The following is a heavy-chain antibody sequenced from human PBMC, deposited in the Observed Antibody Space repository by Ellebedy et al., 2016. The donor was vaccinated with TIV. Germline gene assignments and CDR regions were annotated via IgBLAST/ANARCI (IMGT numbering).Heavy chain of an antibody. V-gene: IGHV1-3*01. D-gene: IGHD6-19*01. CDR1: GYTFTSYA. J-gene: IGHJ4*02. CDR2: INAGNGNT. CDR3: ARDTWTTRYSSGWGVFSPY. Sequence: ASVKVSCXASGYTFTSYAMHWVRQAPGQRLEWMGWINAGNGNTKYSQKFQGRVTITRDTSASTAYMELSSLRSEDTAVYYCARDTWTTRYSSGWGVFSPYWGQGTLVTVSS.